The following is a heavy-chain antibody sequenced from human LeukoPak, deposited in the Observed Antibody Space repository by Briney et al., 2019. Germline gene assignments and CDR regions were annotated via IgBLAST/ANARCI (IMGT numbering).Heavy chain of an antibody. J-gene: IGHJ4*02. CDR3: AKEGSRRRFDFDS. Sequence: PGGSLRLSCAASGFTFSNFVMSWFRQAPGRGLEWVSAAGTATDTSYADSVKGRFTISRDNSKNTLYLQMNSLGAEDTAVYYCAKEGSRRRFDFDSWGRGTLVTVSS. D-gene: IGHD3-16*01. V-gene: IGHV3-23*01. CDR1: GFTFSNFV. CDR2: AGTATDT.